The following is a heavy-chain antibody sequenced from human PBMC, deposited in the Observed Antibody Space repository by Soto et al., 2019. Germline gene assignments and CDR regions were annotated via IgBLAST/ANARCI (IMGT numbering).Heavy chain of an antibody. CDR3: ARERGASDTRWFDP. CDR1: GFTFSGNT. V-gene: IGHV3-21*01. Sequence: GGSLRLSCAASGFTFSGNTMVWVRQALGRGLEWVSSISYSSTYIYYADSVKGRFTISRDNAKDSLYLQMNSLRAEDTALYYCARERGASDTRWFDPWGQGTLVTVSS. J-gene: IGHJ5*02. CDR2: ISYSSTYI. D-gene: IGHD5-18*01.